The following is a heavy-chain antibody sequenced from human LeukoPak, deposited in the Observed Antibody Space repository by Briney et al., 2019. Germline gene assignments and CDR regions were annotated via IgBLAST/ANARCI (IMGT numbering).Heavy chain of an antibody. V-gene: IGHV3-23*01. CDR3: ARVGTSGSSYFDY. Sequence: PGGSLRLSRAASGFTFSSYAMSWVRQAPGKGLEWVSAISGSGGSTYYADSVKGRFTISRDNSKNTLYLQMNSLRAEDTAVYYCARVGTSGSSYFDYWGQGTLVTVSS. CDR1: GFTFSSYA. D-gene: IGHD2-8*01. CDR2: ISGSGGST. J-gene: IGHJ4*02.